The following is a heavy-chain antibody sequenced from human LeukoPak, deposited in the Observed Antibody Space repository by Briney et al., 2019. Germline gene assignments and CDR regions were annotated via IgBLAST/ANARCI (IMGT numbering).Heavy chain of an antibody. CDR3: ASASRYSGYDWGGMDAFDI. CDR2: IYTSGST. Sequence: PSETLSLTCTVSGGSISSYYWSWIRQPAGRGLEWIGRIYTSGSTNYNPSLKSRVTMSVDTSKNQFSLKLSSVTAADTAVYYCASASRYSGYDWGGMDAFDIWGQGTMVTVSS. J-gene: IGHJ3*02. D-gene: IGHD5-12*01. V-gene: IGHV4-4*07. CDR1: GGSISSYY.